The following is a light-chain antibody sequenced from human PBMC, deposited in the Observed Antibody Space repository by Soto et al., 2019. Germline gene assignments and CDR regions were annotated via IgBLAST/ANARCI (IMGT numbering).Light chain of an antibody. CDR1: QGISSY. J-gene: IGKJ1*01. CDR2: AAS. Sequence: DIQLTQSPSFLSASVGDRVTITCRASQGISSYLAWYQQEPGKAPKLLIYAASTLQSGVPSRFSGSGSGTEFTLTISSLQPEDFATYYCQQLNSYPQTFGQGTKVDIK. CDR3: QQLNSYPQT. V-gene: IGKV1-9*01.